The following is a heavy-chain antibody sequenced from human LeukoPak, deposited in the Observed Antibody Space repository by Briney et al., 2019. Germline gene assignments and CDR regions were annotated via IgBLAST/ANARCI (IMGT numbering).Heavy chain of an antibody. Sequence: SETLSLTCTVSGGSISSYYWSWIRQPPGKGLEWIGYIYYSGSTNYNPSLKSRVTISVDTSKNQFSLKLSSVTAADMAVYYCAGMIAVANTGVDYWGRGTLVTVSS. CDR1: GGSISSYY. D-gene: IGHD6-19*01. J-gene: IGHJ4*02. CDR2: IYYSGST. CDR3: AGMIAVANTGVDY. V-gene: IGHV4-59*08.